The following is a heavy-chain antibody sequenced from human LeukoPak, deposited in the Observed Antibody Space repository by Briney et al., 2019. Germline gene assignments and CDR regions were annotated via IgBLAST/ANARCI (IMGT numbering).Heavy chain of an antibody. V-gene: IGHV4-39*07. CDR3: ARVYYSSSYDYWYFDL. CDR1: GGSTSSSSYY. D-gene: IGHD6-13*01. CDR2: IYTSGST. J-gene: IGHJ2*01. Sequence: PSETLSLTCTVSGGSTSSSSYYWGWIRQPPGKGLEWIGRIYTSGSTNYNPSLKSRVTMSVDTSKNQFSLKLSSVTAADTAVYYCARVYYSSSYDYWYFDLWGRGTLVTVSS.